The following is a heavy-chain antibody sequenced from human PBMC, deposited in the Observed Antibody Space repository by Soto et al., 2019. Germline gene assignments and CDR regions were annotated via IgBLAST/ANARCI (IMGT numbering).Heavy chain of an antibody. V-gene: IGHV3-30-3*01. CDR2: ISYDGSSK. D-gene: IGHD3-16*01. J-gene: IGHJ4*02. Sequence: HPGGSLRLSCASSGLTFSEYAMHWVRQAPGKGLEWVAVISYDGSSKYYRDSVKGRFTISRDNSKNTLFLQMDSLRDEDTAVYYCARGLRTQYFFDYWGQGTQVTVSS. CDR1: GLTFSEYA. CDR3: ARGLRTQYFFDY.